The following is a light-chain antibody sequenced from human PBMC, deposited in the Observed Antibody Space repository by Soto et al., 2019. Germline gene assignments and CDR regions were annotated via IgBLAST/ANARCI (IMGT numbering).Light chain of an antibody. Sequence: DIPMTQSPSSLSASVGDRVTITCRASQGIANYLAWYQQQPGRAPILLIYGATTLQSGVPSRFSGSGSGTDFALTISSLQPEDAATYYCQKYNGAPWTFGQGTKVEI. CDR1: QGIANY. CDR2: GAT. J-gene: IGKJ1*01. CDR3: QKYNGAPWT. V-gene: IGKV1-27*01.